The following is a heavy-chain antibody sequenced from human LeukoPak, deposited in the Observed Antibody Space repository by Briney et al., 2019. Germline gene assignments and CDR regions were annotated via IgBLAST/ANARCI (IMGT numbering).Heavy chain of an antibody. CDR1: GYTFTGYY. CDR2: INPNSGGT. CDR3: APGPASPKPGVAYYYDSSGYYYFDY. D-gene: IGHD3-22*01. J-gene: IGHJ4*02. V-gene: IGHV1-2*02. Sequence: ASVKVSCKASGYTFTGYYMHWVRQAPGQGLEWMGWINPNSGGTNYAQKFQGRVTMTRDTSISTAYMELSRLRSDDTAVYYCAPGPASPKPGVAYYYDSSGYYYFDYWGQGTLVTVSS.